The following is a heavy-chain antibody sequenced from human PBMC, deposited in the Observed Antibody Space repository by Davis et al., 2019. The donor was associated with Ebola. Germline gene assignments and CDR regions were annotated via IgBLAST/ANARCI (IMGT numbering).Heavy chain of an antibody. J-gene: IGHJ1*01. V-gene: IGHV1-69*04. Sequence: AASVKVSCKASGGTFSSYAISWVRQAPGQGLEWMGRIIPILGIANYAQKFQGRVTMTRNTSISTAYMELSSLRSEDTAVYYCARGQRIFGVVMKYFQHWGQGTLVTVSS. CDR1: GGTFSSYA. D-gene: IGHD3-3*01. CDR2: IIPILGIA. CDR3: ARGQRIFGVVMKYFQH.